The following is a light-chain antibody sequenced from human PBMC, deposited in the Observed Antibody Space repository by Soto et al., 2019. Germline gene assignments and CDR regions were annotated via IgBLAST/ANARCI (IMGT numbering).Light chain of an antibody. CDR2: GAS. V-gene: IGKV3-20*01. J-gene: IGKJ2*01. CDR1: QSISTY. CDR3: QLYDSPSYT. Sequence: EILLTQSPVTLSWSPGQRATLCCGASQSISTYLAWYQQKPGQAPRLLIYGASRRATDIPDRFSGSGSGTDFTLTISRLEPEDFAVYYCQLYDSPSYTFGQGTKLEIK.